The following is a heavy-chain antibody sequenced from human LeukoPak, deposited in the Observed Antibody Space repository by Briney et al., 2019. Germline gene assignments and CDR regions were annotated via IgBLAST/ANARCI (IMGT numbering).Heavy chain of an antibody. V-gene: IGHV1-8*01. CDR1: GYTFTSYD. CDR3: VRAPPNWGFNF. Sequence: ASVKVSCKASGYTFTSYDINWVRQATEQWLEWMGWRSPNSGNTGYAQKFQGRVTMTRDTSITTAYMELSNLRSEDTAVYYCVRAPPNWGFNFWGQGTLVTVSS. D-gene: IGHD1-1*01. J-gene: IGHJ5*01. CDR2: RSPNSGNT.